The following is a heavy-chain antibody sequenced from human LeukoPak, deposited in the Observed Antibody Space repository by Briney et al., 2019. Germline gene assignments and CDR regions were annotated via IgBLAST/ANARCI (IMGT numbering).Heavy chain of an antibody. CDR2: IYYSGST. V-gene: IGHV4-59*01. CDR1: GGSISSYY. Sequence: SETLSLTCTVSGGSISSYYWSWLRQPPGKGLEWIGYIYYSGSTNYNPSLKSRVSISGDTPKNQFSLKLSSVTAADTAVYYCARGLPGARWYYFDYWGQGTLVTVSS. CDR3: ARGLPGARWYYFDY. D-gene: IGHD2-2*01. J-gene: IGHJ4*02.